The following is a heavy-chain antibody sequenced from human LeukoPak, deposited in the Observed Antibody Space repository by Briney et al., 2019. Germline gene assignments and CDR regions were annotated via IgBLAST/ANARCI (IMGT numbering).Heavy chain of an antibody. J-gene: IGHJ4*02. V-gene: IGHV3-7*01. CDR3: ARDTAGNDY. CDR2: INQDGSEK. D-gene: IGHD1-1*01. CDR1: GFTFSSYW. Sequence: GGSLRLSCAASGFTFSSYWMSWVRQAPGKGLEWVAKINQDGSEKYYVDSVKGRFTISRDNAKISLYLQMSSLRAEDTAVYYCARDTAGNDYWSQGTLVTVSS.